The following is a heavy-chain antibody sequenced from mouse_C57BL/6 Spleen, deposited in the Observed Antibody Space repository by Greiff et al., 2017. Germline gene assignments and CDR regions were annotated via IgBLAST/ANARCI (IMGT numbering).Heavy chain of an antibody. Sequence: QVQLQQPGAELVKPGASVKMSCKASGYTFTSYWITWVKQRPGQGLEWIGDIYPGSGGTNYNEKFKSKATLTVDTSSSTAYMQRSSLTSEDSAVYNCERPTVVAPYYAMGYWGQRTSVTVSS. J-gene: IGHJ4*01. CDR3: ERPTVVAPYYAMGY. CDR1: GYTFTSYW. V-gene: IGHV1-55*01. D-gene: IGHD1-1*01. CDR2: IYPGSGGT.